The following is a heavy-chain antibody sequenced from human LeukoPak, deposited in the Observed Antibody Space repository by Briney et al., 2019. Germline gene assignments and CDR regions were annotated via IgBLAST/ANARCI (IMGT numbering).Heavy chain of an antibody. CDR1: GFTFSSYA. CDR2: ISGSGGST. D-gene: IGHD6-19*01. CDR3: ARGSLSSGWYC. J-gene: IGHJ4*02. V-gene: IGHV3-23*01. Sequence: GGSLRLSCAASGFTFSSYAMSWVRQAPGKGLEWVSAISGSGGSTYYADSVKGRFTISRDNAKNSLYLQMNSLRAEDTAVYYCARGSLSSGWYCWGQGTLVTVSS.